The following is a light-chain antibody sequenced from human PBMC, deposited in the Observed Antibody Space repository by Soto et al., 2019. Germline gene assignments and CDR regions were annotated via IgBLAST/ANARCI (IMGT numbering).Light chain of an antibody. Sequence: QSVLTQPPSVSGAPGQRVTISCTGSSSNIGAGYDVHWYQQLPGTAPKLLIYGNSNRPSGVPDRFSGSKSGTSASLAITGLQAEDEADYYCQSYDSSLCALFDGGTKLTVL. J-gene: IGLJ3*02. CDR1: SSNIGAGYD. CDR3: QSYDSSLCAL. CDR2: GNS. V-gene: IGLV1-40*01.